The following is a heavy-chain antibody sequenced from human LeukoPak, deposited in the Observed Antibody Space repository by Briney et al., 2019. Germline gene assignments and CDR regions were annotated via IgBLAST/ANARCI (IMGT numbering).Heavy chain of an antibody. CDR2: ISAYNGNT. CDR3: ASLAHCGGDCYTPDY. D-gene: IGHD2-21*02. CDR1: GYTFTSYG. J-gene: IGHJ4*02. V-gene: IGHV1-18*01. Sequence: ASVKVSCKASGYTFTSYGISWVRQAPGQGLEWMGWISAYNGNTNYAQKLQGRVTMTTDTSTSTAYMELRSLGSDDTAVYYCASLAHCGGDCYTPDYWGQGTLVTVSS.